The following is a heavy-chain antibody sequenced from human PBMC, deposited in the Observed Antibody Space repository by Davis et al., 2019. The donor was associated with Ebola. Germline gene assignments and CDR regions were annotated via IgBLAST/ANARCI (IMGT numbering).Heavy chain of an antibody. CDR2: IYHSGST. CDR3: ARGKPFGSSFWFDP. CDR1: GGSISSGGYS. V-gene: IGHV4-30-2*01. D-gene: IGHD6-13*01. Sequence: MPSETLSLTCAVSGGSISSGGYSWSWIRQPLGKGLEWIGYIYHSGSTYYNPSLKSRVTISVDRSKNQFSLKLSSVTAADTAVYYCARGKPFGSSFWFDPWGQGTLVTVSS. J-gene: IGHJ5*02.